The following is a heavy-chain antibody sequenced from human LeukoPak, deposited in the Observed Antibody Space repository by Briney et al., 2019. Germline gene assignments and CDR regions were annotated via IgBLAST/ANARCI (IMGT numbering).Heavy chain of an antibody. CDR1: GGSVNSGSYH. D-gene: IGHD6-19*01. V-gene: IGHV4-61*01. CDR2: IYFSGTT. Sequence: SETLSLTCTVSGGSVNSGSYHWSWIRQPPGKGLERIGYIYFSGTTNYNPSLKSRVTMSLDTSKNQFSLRLNSVTAADTAAYYCARVHSSGWFTTSSYYGMDVWGQGTTVTVSS. CDR3: ARVHSSGWFTTSSYYGMDV. J-gene: IGHJ6*02.